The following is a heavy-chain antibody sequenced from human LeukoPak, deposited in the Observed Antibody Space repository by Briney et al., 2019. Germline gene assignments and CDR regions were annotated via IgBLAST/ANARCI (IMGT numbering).Heavy chain of an antibody. V-gene: IGHV4-59*08. D-gene: IGHD3-22*01. CDR2: IYYSGST. CDR3: ARSYYYDSSGQYNWFDP. CDR1: GGSISSYY. J-gene: IGHJ5*02. Sequence: SETLSLTCTVPGGSISSYYWSWIRQPPGKGLEWIGYIYYSGSTNYNPSLKSRVTISVDTSKNQFSLKLSSVTAADTAVYYCARSYYYDSSGQYNWFDPWGQGTLVTVSS.